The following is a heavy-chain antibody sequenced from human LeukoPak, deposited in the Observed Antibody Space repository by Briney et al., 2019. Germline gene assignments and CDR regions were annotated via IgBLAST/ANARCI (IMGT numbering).Heavy chain of an antibody. Sequence: GGSLRLSCAASGFALSSHRMTWVRQVPGRGPEWVANVNRDGSETYYLDSVKGRFTISKDNAKNSLYLQMNSLRAEDTALYHCARNNGMDVWGQGTTVIVSS. J-gene: IGHJ6*02. CDR2: VNRDGSET. CDR3: ARNNGMDV. V-gene: IGHV3-7*03. CDR1: GFALSSHR.